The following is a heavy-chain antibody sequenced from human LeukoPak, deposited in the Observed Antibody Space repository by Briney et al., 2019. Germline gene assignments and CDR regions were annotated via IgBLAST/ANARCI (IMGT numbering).Heavy chain of an antibody. CDR1: GGTFSSHA. CDR2: IIPIFGTA. V-gene: IGHV1-69*13. D-gene: IGHD5-12*01. CDR3: ASGVATIPSPFDY. J-gene: IGHJ4*02. Sequence: SVKVSCKASGGTFSSHAISWVRQAPGQGLEWMGGIIPIFGTANYAQKFQGRVTITADESTNTAYMELSSLRSEDTAVYYCASGVATIPSPFDYWGQGTLVTVSS.